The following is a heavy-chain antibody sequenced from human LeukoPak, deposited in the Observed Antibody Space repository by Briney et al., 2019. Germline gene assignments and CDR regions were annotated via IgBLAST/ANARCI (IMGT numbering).Heavy chain of an antibody. D-gene: IGHD3-16*01. Sequence: GGSLRLSCVASGFTFSSYLMTWVRQAPGKGLEWVANIKEDGSEKYYVDSVKGRFTISRDNSKNTLYLQLNSLRADDTAVYSCAKAAVLIGLAAFDAWGQGTMVTVSS. CDR1: GFTFSSYL. CDR2: IKEDGSEK. V-gene: IGHV3-7*05. J-gene: IGHJ3*01. CDR3: AKAAVLIGLAAFDA.